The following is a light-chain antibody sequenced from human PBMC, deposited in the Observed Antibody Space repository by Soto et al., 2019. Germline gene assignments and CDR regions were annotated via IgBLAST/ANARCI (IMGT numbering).Light chain of an antibody. Sequence: EIVLTQSPGTLSLSPGERATLSCRASQSVSSSYLAWYQQKPGQAPRLLIYGASSRATGIPDRFSGSGSGTDFTLTISRLEPEDFAVYYCQQYGSLSTTFAQGSKVDIK. J-gene: IGKJ1*01. CDR2: GAS. V-gene: IGKV3-20*01. CDR1: QSVSSSY. CDR3: QQYGSLSTT.